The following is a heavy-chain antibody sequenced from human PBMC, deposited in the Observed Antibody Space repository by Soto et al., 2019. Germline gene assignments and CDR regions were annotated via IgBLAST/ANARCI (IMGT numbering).Heavy chain of an antibody. J-gene: IGHJ6*02. CDR2: IIPIFGTA. V-gene: IGHV1-69*01. D-gene: IGHD3-10*01. CDR3: ARGTGYYGAGSYSDYYYYYGMDV. CDR1: GGTFSSYA. Sequence: QVQLVQSGAEVKKPGSSVKVSCKASGGTFSSYAISWVRQAPGQGLEWMGGIIPIFGTANYAQKFQGRVTITADESTSTAYMALRSLRSEDTAVYYCARGTGYYGAGSYSDYYYYYGMDVWGQGTTVTVAS.